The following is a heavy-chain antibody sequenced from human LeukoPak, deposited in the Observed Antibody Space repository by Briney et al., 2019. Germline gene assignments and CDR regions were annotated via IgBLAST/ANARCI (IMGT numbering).Heavy chain of an antibody. Sequence: ASVKVSCKASGYTFTDYYMHWVRQAPGQGLEWMGWINTNTGNPTYAQGFTGRFVFSLDTSVSTAYLQISSLKAEDTAVYYCARKANFWSGYSYWFDPWGQGTLVTVSS. V-gene: IGHV7-4-1*02. J-gene: IGHJ5*02. CDR2: INTNTGNP. D-gene: IGHD3-3*01. CDR3: ARKANFWSGYSYWFDP. CDR1: GYTFTDYY.